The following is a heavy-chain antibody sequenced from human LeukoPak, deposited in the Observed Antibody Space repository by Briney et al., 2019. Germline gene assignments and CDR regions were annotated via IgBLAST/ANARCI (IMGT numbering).Heavy chain of an antibody. CDR3: ARECGSTSCPFDY. D-gene: IGHD2-2*01. J-gene: IGHJ4*02. V-gene: IGHV3-48*03. Sequence: PGGSLRLSCAASGFTFNSYEMNWVRQAPGKGLEWVSYISSSGSTIYYADSVKGRFTISRDNAKNSLYLQMNSLRAEDTAVYYCARECGSTSCPFDYWGQGTLVTVSS. CDR1: GFTFNSYE. CDR2: ISSSGSTI.